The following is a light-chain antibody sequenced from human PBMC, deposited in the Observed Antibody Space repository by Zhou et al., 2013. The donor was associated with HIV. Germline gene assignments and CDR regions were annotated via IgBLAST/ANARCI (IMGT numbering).Light chain of an antibody. CDR1: QSISSW. V-gene: IGKV1-5*03. CDR3: QYYNGASSS. Sequence: DIQMTQSPSTLSASIGDRVTITCRASQSISSWLAWYQQKPGKAPKLLIYKASNLESGVPSRFSGSGSGTDFTLTISSLQPDDFATYYCQYYNGASSSFGQGTRVEIK. J-gene: IGKJ1*01. CDR2: KAS.